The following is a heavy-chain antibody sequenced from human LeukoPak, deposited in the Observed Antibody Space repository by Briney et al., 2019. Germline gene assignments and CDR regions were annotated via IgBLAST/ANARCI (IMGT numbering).Heavy chain of an antibody. CDR2: IYYSGST. V-gene: IGHV4-59*01. D-gene: IGHD2-21*02. Sequence: SETLSLTCTVSGGSISSYYWGWIRQPPGKGLEWIGYIYYSGSTNYNPSLKSRVTISVDTSKNQFSLKLSSVTAADTAVYYCARGFAYCGGDCYPNWFDPWGQGTLVTVSS. J-gene: IGHJ5*02. CDR3: ARGFAYCGGDCYPNWFDP. CDR1: GGSISSYY.